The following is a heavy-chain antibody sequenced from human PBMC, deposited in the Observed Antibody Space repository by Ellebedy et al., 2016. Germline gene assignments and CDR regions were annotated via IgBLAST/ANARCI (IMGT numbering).Heavy chain of an antibody. D-gene: IGHD3-10*01. J-gene: IGHJ4*02. Sequence: ETLSLTCAASGFTFSGYWMYWVRQAPGKGLEWVASIKEDGSNKHYVDSVKGRFTISRDNAKNSLYLQMNGLRVEDTAIYYCARYGLSGTFDYWGQGTPVTVSS. CDR1: GFTFSGYW. CDR3: ARYGLSGTFDY. CDR2: IKEDGSNK. V-gene: IGHV3-7*01.